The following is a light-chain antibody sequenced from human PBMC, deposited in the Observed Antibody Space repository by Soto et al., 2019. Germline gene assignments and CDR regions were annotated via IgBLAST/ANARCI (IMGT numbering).Light chain of an antibody. CDR3: QQYNNWPQLT. CDR1: QSVPGSY. V-gene: IGKV3-15*01. J-gene: IGKJ4*01. Sequence: EIVLTQSPGTLSLSPGERATLSCRASQSVPGSYLAWFQQKPGQAPRLLIYGASTRATGIPARFSGSGSGTEFTLTISSLQSEDFAVYYCQQYNNWPQLTFGGGTKVDIK. CDR2: GAS.